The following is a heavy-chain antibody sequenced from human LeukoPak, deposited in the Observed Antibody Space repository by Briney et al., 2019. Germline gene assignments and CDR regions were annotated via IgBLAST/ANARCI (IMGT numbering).Heavy chain of an antibody. V-gene: IGHV1-18*01. Sequence: ASVKVSCKASGYTFTSYGISWVRQAPGQGLEWMGWISAYNGNTNYAQKLQDKVTMTRDTSISTAYMELSSLRSEDTAIYYCARGAWYNSAYTALHYFDYWGQGTLVTVSS. CDR1: GYTFTSYG. CDR2: ISAYNGNT. J-gene: IGHJ4*02. D-gene: IGHD6-19*01. CDR3: ARGAWYNSAYTALHYFDY.